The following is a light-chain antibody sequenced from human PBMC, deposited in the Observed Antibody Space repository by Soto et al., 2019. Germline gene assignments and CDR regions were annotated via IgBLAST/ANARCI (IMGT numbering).Light chain of an antibody. CDR3: SSYTSTMTNV. CDR1: SSDVGGFNS. J-gene: IGLJ1*01. CDR2: DVV. V-gene: IGLV2-14*03. Sequence: QSVLTQPASVSGSPGQSITISCTGTSSDVGGFNSVSWYQLRPGTAPKLILYDVVDRPSGVSYRFSGSKSGNTASLTISGLQAADEADYFCSSYTSTMTNVCGSGTKSPS.